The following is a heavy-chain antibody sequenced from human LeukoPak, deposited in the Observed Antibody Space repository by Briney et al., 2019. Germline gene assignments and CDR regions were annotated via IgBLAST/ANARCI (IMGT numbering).Heavy chain of an antibody. J-gene: IGHJ4*02. V-gene: IGHV3-21*01. D-gene: IGHD3-22*01. CDR3: ARLQPGYYYDSSGYYPIDY. Sequence: PGGSLRLSCTASVFTFSSYSMNWVRQAPGKGLEWVSSISSSSSYIYYADSVKGRFTISRDNAKNSLYLQMNSLRAEDTAVYYCARLQPGYYYDSSGYYPIDYWGQGTLVTVSS. CDR1: VFTFSSYS. CDR2: ISSSSSYI.